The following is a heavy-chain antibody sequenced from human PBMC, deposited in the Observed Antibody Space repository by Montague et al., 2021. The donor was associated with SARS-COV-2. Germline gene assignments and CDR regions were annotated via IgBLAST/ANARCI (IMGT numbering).Heavy chain of an antibody. Sequence: CAISGDSVSSHSATWNWARQSPSRGLEWLGRTYYRSKWYNDYAVSVRGRVTINPDTSKNQFSLQLNSVTPEDTAIYYCTSGREGNYNVMDVWGQGTTVTVSS. CDR2: TYYRSKWYN. CDR3: TSGREGNYNVMDV. D-gene: IGHD1-1*01. CDR1: GDSVSSHSAT. J-gene: IGHJ6*02. V-gene: IGHV6-1*01.